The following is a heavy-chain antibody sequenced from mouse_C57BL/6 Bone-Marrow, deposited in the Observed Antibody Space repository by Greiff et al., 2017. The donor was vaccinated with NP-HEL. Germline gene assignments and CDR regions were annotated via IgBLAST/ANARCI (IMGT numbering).Heavy chain of an antibody. V-gene: IGHV1-55*01. CDR3: ARGGQLRPYYYAMDY. CDR1: GYTFTSYW. Sequence: QVQLQQPGAELVKPGASVKMSCKASGYTFTSYWITWVKQRPGQGLEWIGDIYPGSGSTNYNEKFKGKATLTVDTSSSTAYMQLSSLTSEDSAVYHCARGGQLRPYYYAMDYWGQGTSVTVSS. CDR2: IYPGSGST. D-gene: IGHD3-2*02. J-gene: IGHJ4*01.